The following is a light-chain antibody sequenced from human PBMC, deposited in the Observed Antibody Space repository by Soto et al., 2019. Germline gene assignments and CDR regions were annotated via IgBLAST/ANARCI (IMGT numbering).Light chain of an antibody. CDR1: QSVLSSSDNKNY. J-gene: IGKJ4*01. V-gene: IGKV4-1*01. CDR2: EAS. Sequence: DIVMTQSPDSLAVSLGERATINCKSSQSVLSSSDNKNYLAWFQQKPGRPPKLLIYEASTRESGVPDRFSGSGSGTNFTLTIDSLQAEDVAVYYCHQVYGAPLTFGGGTKVEIK. CDR3: HQVYGAPLT.